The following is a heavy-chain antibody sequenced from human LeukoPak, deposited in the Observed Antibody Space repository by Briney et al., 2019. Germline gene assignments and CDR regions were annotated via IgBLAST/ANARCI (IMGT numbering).Heavy chain of an antibody. V-gene: IGHV4-39*01. D-gene: IGHD6-6*01. J-gene: IGHJ2*01. Sequence: SETLSLTCTVSGGSISSSSYYWGWIRQPPGKGLEWIGSIYYSGSTYYNPSLKSRVTISVDTSKNQFSLKLSSVTAADTAVYYCARQPPGIAARLFWYLDLWGRGTLVTVSS. CDR1: GGSISSSSYY. CDR2: IYYSGST. CDR3: ARQPPGIAARLFWYLDL.